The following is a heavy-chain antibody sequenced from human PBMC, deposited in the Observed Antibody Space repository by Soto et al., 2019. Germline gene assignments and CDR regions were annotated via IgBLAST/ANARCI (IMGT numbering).Heavy chain of an antibody. D-gene: IGHD3-10*01. V-gene: IGHV3-30*09. J-gene: IGHJ6*02. CDR3: ARDRQYGAGFIDV. CDR1: GFTFSSYA. CDR2: ISSDGSDK. Sequence: LRLSCAASGFTFSSYAMHWVRQAPGKGLEWVAVISSDGSDKYYADSVKGRFAISRDNSKNTLYVQLNRMRAEDTALYYCARDRQYGAGFIDVWGQGTTVTVSS.